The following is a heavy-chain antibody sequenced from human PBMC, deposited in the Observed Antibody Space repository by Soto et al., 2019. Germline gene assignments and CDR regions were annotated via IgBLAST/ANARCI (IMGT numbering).Heavy chain of an antibody. J-gene: IGHJ4*02. V-gene: IGHV3-48*02. CDR1: GFTFSSYS. D-gene: IGHD4-17*01. CDR2: ISSSTRTI. Sequence: EVQLVESGGGLVQPGGSLRLSCAASGFTFSSYSMNWVRQTPGKGLEWVSYISSSTRTIYYADSVKGRFTISRDNAKNSLYLQMNSLRDEDTAVYYCAREVGYGDYGLDYWGQGTLVTVS. CDR3: AREVGYGDYGLDY.